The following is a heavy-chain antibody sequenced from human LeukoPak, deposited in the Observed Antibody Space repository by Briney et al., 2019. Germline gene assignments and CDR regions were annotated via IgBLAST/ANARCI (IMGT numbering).Heavy chain of an antibody. D-gene: IGHD2-15*01. V-gene: IGHV3-23*01. CDR3: AKGSGGGSCFDY. CDR2: ISGSGGST. J-gene: IGHJ4*02. CDR1: GGSISSSSYY. Sequence: ETLSLTCTVSGGSISSSSYYWGWIRQPPGKGLEWVSAISGSGGSTYYADSVKGRFTISRDNSKNTLYLQMNSLRAEDTAVYYCAKGSGGGSCFDYWGQGTLVTVSS.